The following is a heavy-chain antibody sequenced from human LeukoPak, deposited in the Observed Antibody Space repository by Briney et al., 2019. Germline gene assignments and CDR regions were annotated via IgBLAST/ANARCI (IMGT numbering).Heavy chain of an antibody. CDR3: ARGNANHFDF. CDR2: ISSGSAYI. Sequence: GGSLRLSCAASGFTFSEHTMNWVRQAPGKGLEWVSSISSGSAYINYADSVKGRFTISRDDTWNSLFLQMNSLRAEDTAVYYCARGNANHFDFWGRGALVTVSS. D-gene: IGHD1-1*01. CDR1: GFTFSEHT. V-gene: IGHV3-21*01. J-gene: IGHJ4*02.